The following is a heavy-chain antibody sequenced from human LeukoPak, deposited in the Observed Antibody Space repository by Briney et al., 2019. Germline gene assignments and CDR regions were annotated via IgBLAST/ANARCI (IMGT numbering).Heavy chain of an antibody. CDR2: MNPNSGNT. CDR3: AREYGDYGYFQH. D-gene: IGHD4-17*01. J-gene: IGHJ1*01. CDR1: GYTFTSYD. Sequence: GASVKVSCKASGYTFTSYDINWVRQATGQGLEWMGWMNPNSGNTGYAQKFQGRVTMTRNTSISTAYMELSSLRSEDTAVYYCAREYGDYGYFQHWGQGTLVTVSS. V-gene: IGHV1-8*01.